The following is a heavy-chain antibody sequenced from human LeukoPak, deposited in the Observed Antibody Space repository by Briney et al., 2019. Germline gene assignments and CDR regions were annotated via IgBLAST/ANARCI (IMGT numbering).Heavy chain of an antibody. Sequence: GASVKVSCKASGYTFTNYDINWVRQATGQGLEWMGWMNPNNANTGYAQKFQGRVTMTRYTSISTAYMELSRLKSDDTAVYYCASDGSGSYYHRWGQGTLVTVSS. D-gene: IGHD3-10*01. CDR3: ASDGSGSYYHR. CDR2: MNPNNANT. V-gene: IGHV1-8*01. CDR1: GYTFTNYD. J-gene: IGHJ4*02.